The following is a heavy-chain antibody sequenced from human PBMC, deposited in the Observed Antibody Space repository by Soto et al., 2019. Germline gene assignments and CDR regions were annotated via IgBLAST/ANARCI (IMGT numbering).Heavy chain of an antibody. CDR1: GASIGRGGL. CDR3: ARHEGWTGPDQ. Sequence: PSETLSVTCAVSGASIGRGGLCSCVRQPPGKGLEWIAEIFHDGHTNYSPSLKSLVTISVDKSRNQSSLNVYSVTAADTAVYYCARHEGWTGPDQWGQGTMVTVSS. V-gene: IGHV4-4*02. D-gene: IGHD2-8*02. CDR2: IFHDGHT. J-gene: IGHJ5*02.